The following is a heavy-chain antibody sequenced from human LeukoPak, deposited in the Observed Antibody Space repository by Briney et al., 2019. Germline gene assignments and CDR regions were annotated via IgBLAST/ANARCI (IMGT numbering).Heavy chain of an antibody. D-gene: IGHD6-13*01. V-gene: IGHV1-2*02. J-gene: IGHJ4*02. CDR3: ARDPFRIAAAPGPFFDY. CDR1: GYTFTGYY. CDR2: INPNSGGT. Sequence: ASVKVSCKASGYTFTGYYMHWVRQAPGQGLEWMGWINPNSGGTNYAQKFQGRVTMTRDTSISTAYMELSRLRSDDTAVYYCARDPFRIAAAPGPFFDYWGQGTLVTVSS.